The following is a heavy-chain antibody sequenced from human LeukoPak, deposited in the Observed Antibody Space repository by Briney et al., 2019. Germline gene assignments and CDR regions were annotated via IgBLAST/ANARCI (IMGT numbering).Heavy chain of an antibody. J-gene: IGHJ5*02. CDR3: AREWELLTNWFDP. CDR1: GYTFTGYY. Sequence: ASVKVFCKASGYTFTGYYMHGVRQAPGQGREWMGWINPNSGGTNYAQKFQGRVTMTRDTSISTAYMELSRLRSDDTAVYYCAREWELLTNWFDPWGQGTLVTVSS. D-gene: IGHD1-26*01. V-gene: IGHV1-2*02. CDR2: INPNSGGT.